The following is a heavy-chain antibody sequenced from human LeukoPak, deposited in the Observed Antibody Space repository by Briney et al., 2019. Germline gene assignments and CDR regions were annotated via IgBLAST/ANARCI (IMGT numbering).Heavy chain of an antibody. CDR3: AREYYYDSSGYLNFDY. D-gene: IGHD3-22*01. Sequence: YIYHTGSTSYSPSLKSRVTMSVDTSKNQFSLKLSSVTAADTAVYYCAREYYYDSSGYLNFDYWGQGTLVTVSS. J-gene: IGHJ4*02. CDR2: IYHTGST. V-gene: IGHV4-59*12.